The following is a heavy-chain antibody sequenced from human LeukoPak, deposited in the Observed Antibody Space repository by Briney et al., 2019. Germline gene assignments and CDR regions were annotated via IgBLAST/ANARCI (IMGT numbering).Heavy chain of an antibody. CDR2: IIPIFGTA. V-gene: IGHV1-69*05. D-gene: IGHD3-10*01. CDR3: ARGSYYGSGSYYNVRYNWFDP. CDR1: GGTFSSYA. Sequence: GASVKVSCKASGGTFSSYAISWMRQAPGQGLEWMGGIIPIFGTANYAQKFQGRVTITTDESTSTAYMELSSLRSEDTAVYYCARGSYYGSGSYYNVRYNWFDPWGQGTLVTVSS. J-gene: IGHJ5*02.